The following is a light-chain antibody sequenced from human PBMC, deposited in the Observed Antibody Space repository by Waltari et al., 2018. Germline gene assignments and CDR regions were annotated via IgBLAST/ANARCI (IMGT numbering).Light chain of an antibody. CDR2: GKN. Sequence: SSELTQDPAVSVALGQTVRITCHGDSLRNYYASWYQQKPGKAPILVLYGKNNRPPGIPDRFSGSSSENTPSLTITGAQAEDEADYYCNPGESGSSPVRKFGGGTKLTV. J-gene: IGLJ3*02. V-gene: IGLV3-19*01. CDR1: SLRNYY. CDR3: NPGESGSSPVRK.